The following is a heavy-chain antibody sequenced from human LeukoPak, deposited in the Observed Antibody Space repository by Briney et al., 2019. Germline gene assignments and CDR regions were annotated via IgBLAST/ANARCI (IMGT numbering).Heavy chain of an antibody. V-gene: IGHV3-66*01. Sequence: PGGSLRLSCAASGFTVSSNYMSWVRQALGKGLEWVSVIYSGGSTYYADSVKGRFTISRDNSKNTLYLQMNSLRAEDTAVYYCARGYYYDSSGYYEGYFDYWGQGTLVTVSS. D-gene: IGHD3-22*01. CDR3: ARGYYYDSSGYYEGYFDY. J-gene: IGHJ4*02. CDR1: GFTVSSNY. CDR2: IYSGGST.